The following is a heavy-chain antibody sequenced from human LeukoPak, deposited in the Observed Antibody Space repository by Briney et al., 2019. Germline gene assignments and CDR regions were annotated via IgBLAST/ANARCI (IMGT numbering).Heavy chain of an antibody. Sequence: SETLSLTCTVSGGSISRSAYYWGWIRQPPGKGLEWIGTIYYSGSTYYNPSLKSRVTISVDTSKNQFSLKLSSVTAADTAVYYCARGWKYDNSGYFSGYWGQGTLVTVSS. J-gene: IGHJ4*02. CDR2: IYYSGST. D-gene: IGHD3-22*01. V-gene: IGHV4-39*07. CDR3: ARGWKYDNSGYFSGY. CDR1: GGSISRSAYY.